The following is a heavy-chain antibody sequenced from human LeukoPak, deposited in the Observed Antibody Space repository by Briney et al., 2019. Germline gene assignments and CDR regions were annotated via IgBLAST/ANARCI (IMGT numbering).Heavy chain of an antibody. D-gene: IGHD6-13*01. J-gene: IGHJ5*02. Sequence: SQTLSLPCTVSGGSISSGDYYRSWIRQPPGKGLEWIGYIYYSGSTYYNPSLKSRVTISVDTSKNQFSLKLSSVTAADTAVYYCARVYSSSWYWFDPWGQGTLVTVS. CDR3: ARVYSSSWYWFDP. CDR1: GGSISSGDYY. CDR2: IYYSGST. V-gene: IGHV4-30-4*08.